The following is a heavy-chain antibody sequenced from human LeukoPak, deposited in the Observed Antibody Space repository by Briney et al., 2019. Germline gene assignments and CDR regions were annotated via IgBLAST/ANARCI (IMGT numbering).Heavy chain of an antibody. D-gene: IGHD6-13*01. CDR3: AKDSSSSWFGGDSK. CDR1: GFTFSYYG. V-gene: IGHV3-30*18. Sequence: GRSLRLSCAASGFTFSYYGLHWVRQAPGKRLEWVALISYDGNNKDYADSVKGRFAISRDNSKNTLYLQMNSLRADDTAVYFCAKDSSSSWFGGDSKWGQGTLVTVSS. CDR2: ISYDGNNK. J-gene: IGHJ4*02.